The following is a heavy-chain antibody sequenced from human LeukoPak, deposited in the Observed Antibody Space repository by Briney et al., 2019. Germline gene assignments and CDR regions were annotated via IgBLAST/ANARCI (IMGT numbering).Heavy chain of an antibody. CDR1: GFTFSSYG. V-gene: IGHV3-23*01. J-gene: IGHJ4*02. CDR2: ISGGGGGT. CDR3: AKRVAHSSGAYWDY. D-gene: IGHD6-19*01. Sequence: GGSLRLSCEASGFTFSSYGMSWVRQAPGKGLEWASAISGGGGGTYYADSVKGRFTISRDNSKNTLYLQMNSLRAEDAAVYFCAKRVAHSSGAYWDYWGQGILVTVSS.